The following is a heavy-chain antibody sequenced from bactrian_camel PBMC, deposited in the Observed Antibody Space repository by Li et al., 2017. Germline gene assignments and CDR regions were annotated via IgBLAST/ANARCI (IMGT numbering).Heavy chain of an antibody. V-gene: IGHV3S63*01. CDR2: IYTGDGST. CDR3: AAVYGRRPVDFGY. Sequence: VQLVESGGGMVQAGGSLRLSCTASGLTSYAMAWFRQAPGKEREGVASIYTGDGSTYYADSVKGRFTISQDNNAKITVYLQMNSVKPEDTAMYYCAAVYGRRPVDFGYWGQGTQVTVS. D-gene: IGHD3*01. CDR1: GLTSYA. J-gene: IGHJ6*01.